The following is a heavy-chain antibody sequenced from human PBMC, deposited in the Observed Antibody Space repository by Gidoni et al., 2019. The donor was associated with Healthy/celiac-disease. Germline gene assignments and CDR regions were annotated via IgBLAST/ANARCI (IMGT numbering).Heavy chain of an antibody. CDR1: GGSFSGYY. CDR3: ARGKRAKRYFDL. V-gene: IGHV4-34*01. Sequence: QVQLQQWGAGLLKPSETLSLTCAVYGGSFSGYYWSWIRQPPGKGLEWIGEINHSGSTNYNPSLKSRVTISVDTSKNQFSLKLSSVTAADTAVYYCARGKRAKRYFDLWGRGTLVTVSS. J-gene: IGHJ2*01. CDR2: INHSGST.